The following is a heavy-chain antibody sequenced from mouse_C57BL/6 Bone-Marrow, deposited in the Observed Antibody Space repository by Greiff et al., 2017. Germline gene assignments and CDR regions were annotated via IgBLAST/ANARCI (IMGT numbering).Heavy chain of an antibody. Sequence: VKVVESGAELAKPGASVKLSCKASGYTFTSYWMHWVKQRPGQGLEWIGYINPSSGYTKYNQKFKDKATLTADKSSSTAYMQLSSLTYEDSAFYYCARGLGRWYFDVWGTGTSVTVSS. J-gene: IGHJ1*03. D-gene: IGHD2-13*01. CDR1: GYTFTSYW. CDR2: INPSSGYT. CDR3: ARGLGRWYFDV. V-gene: IGHV1-7*01.